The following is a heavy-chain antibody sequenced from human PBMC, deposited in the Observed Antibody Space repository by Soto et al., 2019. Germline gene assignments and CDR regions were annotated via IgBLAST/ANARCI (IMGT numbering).Heavy chain of an antibody. Sequence: SVNVSCKASGGTFSSYTISWLRQAPGQGLEWMGRIIPILGIANYAQKFQGRVTITADKSTSTAYMELSSLRSEDTAVYYCARDTAARPTNDAFDIWGQGTMVTVSS. J-gene: IGHJ3*02. CDR3: ARDTAARPTNDAFDI. CDR1: GGTFSSYT. V-gene: IGHV1-69*04. CDR2: IIPILGIA. D-gene: IGHD6-6*01.